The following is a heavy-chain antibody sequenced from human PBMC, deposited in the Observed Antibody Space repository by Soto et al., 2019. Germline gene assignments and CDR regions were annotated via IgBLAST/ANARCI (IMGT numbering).Heavy chain of an antibody. CDR3: ARGDSTDCSNGVCSFFYNHDMDV. D-gene: IGHD2-8*01. Sequence: ASVRVSCKASGYSFTDYHIHWVRQAPGQGLEWLGRINPKSGGTSTAQKFQGWVTMTTDTSISTASMELTRLTSDDTAIYYCARGDSTDCSNGVCSFFYNHDMDVWGQGTTVTVSS. CDR2: INPKSGGT. J-gene: IGHJ6*02. V-gene: IGHV1-2*04. CDR1: GYSFTDYH.